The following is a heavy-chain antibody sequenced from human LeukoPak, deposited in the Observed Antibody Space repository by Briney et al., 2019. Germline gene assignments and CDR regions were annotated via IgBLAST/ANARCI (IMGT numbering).Heavy chain of an antibody. Sequence: SGTLSLTCAVSGGSISSSNWWSWVRQPPGKGLEWIGEIYHSGSTNYNPSLKSRVTISVDKSKNQFSLKLSSVTAADTAVYYCAREGVAAPLSAAAFDIWGQGTMVTVSS. D-gene: IGHD2-15*01. CDR1: GGSISSSNW. J-gene: IGHJ3*02. CDR2: IYHSGST. V-gene: IGHV4-4*02. CDR3: AREGVAAPLSAAAFDI.